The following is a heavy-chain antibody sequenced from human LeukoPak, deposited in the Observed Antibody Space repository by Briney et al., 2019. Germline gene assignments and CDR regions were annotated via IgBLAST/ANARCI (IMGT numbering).Heavy chain of an antibody. Sequence: GGSLRLSCAASGFTFSNYALSWVRQAPGKGLEWVSGISGGGGSTYYADSVKGRFTISRDKSKSTLYLQMDSLRAEDTAVYYCAKVRDSATVTGRFDNWGQGTMVTVSS. CDR1: GFTFSNYA. CDR2: ISGGGGST. J-gene: IGHJ5*02. V-gene: IGHV3-23*01. CDR3: AKVRDSATVTGRFDN. D-gene: IGHD4-17*01.